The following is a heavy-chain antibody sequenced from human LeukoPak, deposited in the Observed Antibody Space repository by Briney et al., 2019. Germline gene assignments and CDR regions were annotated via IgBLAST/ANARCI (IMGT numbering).Heavy chain of an antibody. V-gene: IGHV4-30-2*01. Sequence: SETLSLTCTVSGGSISSGGYYWSWIRQPPGKGLEWIGYIYHSGSTYYNPSLKSRVTISVDRSKNQFSLKLSSVTAADTAVYYCARAPSGYLDDYWGQGTLVTVSS. D-gene: IGHD3-3*01. CDR2: IYHSGST. CDR1: GGSISSGGYY. J-gene: IGHJ4*02. CDR3: ARAPSGYLDDY.